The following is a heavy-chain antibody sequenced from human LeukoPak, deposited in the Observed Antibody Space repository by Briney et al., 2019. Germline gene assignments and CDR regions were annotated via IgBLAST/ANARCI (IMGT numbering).Heavy chain of an antibody. V-gene: IGHV3-23*01. D-gene: IGHD1-26*01. Sequence: GGSLRLSCAASGFTFNNYVMSWVRQAPGKGLEWVSASSGSGGITYYADSVKGRFTIYRDNSKNTLYLHMNTLRAEDTAVYYCAHNQSGSYQFDYWGQGTLVTVSS. CDR2: SSGSGGIT. J-gene: IGHJ4*02. CDR3: AHNQSGSYQFDY. CDR1: GFTFNNYV.